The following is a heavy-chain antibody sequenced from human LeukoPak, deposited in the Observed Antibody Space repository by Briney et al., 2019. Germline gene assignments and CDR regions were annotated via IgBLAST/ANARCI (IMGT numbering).Heavy chain of an antibody. D-gene: IGHD2-15*01. CDR2: IKQDGSEK. Sequence: GGSLRLSFAASGFTFSSYWMSWVRQAPGKGLEWVANIKQDGSEKYYVDSVKGRFTISRDNAKNSLYLQMNSLRAEDTAVYYCARTVVVAATLFDYWGQGTLVTVSS. CDR1: GFTFSSYW. J-gene: IGHJ4*02. CDR3: ARTVVVAATLFDY. V-gene: IGHV3-7*01.